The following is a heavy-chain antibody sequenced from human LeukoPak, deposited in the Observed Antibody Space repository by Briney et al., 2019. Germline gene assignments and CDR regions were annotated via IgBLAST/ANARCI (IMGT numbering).Heavy chain of an antibody. V-gene: IGHV1-8*03. Sequence: ASVKVSCKASGYTFTSYDINWVRQATGQGREWMGWMNPNIVNTGYAQKFQGRVTITRNTSISTAYMELSSLRSEDTAVYYCARGLLTGYDFWSGYYPPPAFDIWGQGTMVTVSS. CDR1: GYTFTSYD. CDR3: ARGLLTGYDFWSGYYPPPAFDI. J-gene: IGHJ3*02. CDR2: MNPNIVNT. D-gene: IGHD3-3*01.